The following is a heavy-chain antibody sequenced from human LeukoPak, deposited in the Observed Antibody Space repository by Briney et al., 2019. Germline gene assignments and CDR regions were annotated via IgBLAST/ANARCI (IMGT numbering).Heavy chain of an antibody. Sequence: GGSLRLSCAASGFTFSDHPVNWVRQAPGEGLQWVSYISGGSDSIYYADSVKGRFTISRGNANNSLYLHMSSLRDEDTAVYFCARDRPPVGAIDYWGQGTLVTVSS. CDR2: ISGGSDSI. J-gene: IGHJ4*02. D-gene: IGHD1-26*01. CDR1: GFTFSDHP. CDR3: ARDRPPVGAIDY. V-gene: IGHV3-48*02.